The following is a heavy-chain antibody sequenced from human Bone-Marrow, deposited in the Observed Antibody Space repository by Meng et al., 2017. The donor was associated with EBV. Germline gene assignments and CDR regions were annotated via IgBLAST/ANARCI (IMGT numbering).Heavy chain of an antibody. Sequence: QEEVLPSLATVKNPGSSVQASCGPSGRPFNSDAVSWVRQAPGQGLEWMGGLIPMSGAPHYAQKFQGRVTITADESTSTHYMDLSNLRSDDTAMYYCASESGRGFTPDYWGQGTLVTVSS. CDR3: ASESGRGFTPDY. CDR1: GRPFNSDA. V-gene: IGHV1-69*01. D-gene: IGHD3-10*01. J-gene: IGHJ4*02. CDR2: LIPMSGAP.